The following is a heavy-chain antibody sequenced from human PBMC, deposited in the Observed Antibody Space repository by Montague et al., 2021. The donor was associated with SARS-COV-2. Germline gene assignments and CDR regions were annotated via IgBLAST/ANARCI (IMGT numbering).Heavy chain of an antibody. J-gene: IGHJ5*02. V-gene: IGHV4-34*01. CDR2: INHSGST. Sequence: SETLSLTCAVYGGSLSGYYWAWIRQTPAKGLEWIGEINHSGSTNSNPSLKSRLTISVDTYKTQFSLKLNSMTAADTAVYYCARGADYDFWSGFLRYKWFDPWGLGTPVTVSS. CDR3: ARGADYDFWSGFLRYKWFDP. CDR1: GGSLSGYY. D-gene: IGHD3-3*01.